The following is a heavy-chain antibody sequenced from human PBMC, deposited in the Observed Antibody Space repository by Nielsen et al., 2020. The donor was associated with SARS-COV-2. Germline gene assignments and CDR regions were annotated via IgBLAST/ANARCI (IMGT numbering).Heavy chain of an antibody. CDR2: INPNSGGT. CDR3: VVGYSGYGNYYYYGMDV. Sequence: ASVKASCKASGYTFTGYYMHWVRQAPGQGLEWMGRINPNSGGTNYAQKFQGRVTMTRDTSISTAYMELSRLRSDDTAVYYCVVGYSGYGNYYYYGMDVWGQGTTVTVSS. D-gene: IGHD5-12*01. J-gene: IGHJ6*02. V-gene: IGHV1-2*06. CDR1: GYTFTGYY.